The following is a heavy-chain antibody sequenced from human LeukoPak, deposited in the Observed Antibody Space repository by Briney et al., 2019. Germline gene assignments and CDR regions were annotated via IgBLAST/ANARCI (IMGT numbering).Heavy chain of an antibody. CDR1: GYTFTSYD. V-gene: IGHV1-8*01. Sequence: ASVKVSCKASGYTFTSYDINWVRQATGQGLEWMGWMNPNSGNTGYAQKFQGRVTMTEDTSTDTAYMELSSLRSEDTAVYYCATSPLTAILEVYFQHWGQGTLVTVSS. CDR3: ATSPLTAILEVYFQH. D-gene: IGHD5-18*01. J-gene: IGHJ1*01. CDR2: MNPNSGNT.